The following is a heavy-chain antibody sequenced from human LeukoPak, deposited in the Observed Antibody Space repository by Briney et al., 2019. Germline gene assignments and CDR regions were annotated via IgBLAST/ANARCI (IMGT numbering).Heavy chain of an antibody. CDR2: ISSSGSTI. CDR1: GFTFSDYY. CDR3: TTDPGGITMVRGVRRYYFDY. V-gene: IGHV3-11*01. D-gene: IGHD3-10*01. J-gene: IGHJ4*02. Sequence: GGSLRLSCAASGFTFSDYYMSWIRQAPGKGLEWVSYISSSGSTIYYADSVKGRFTISRDNAKNSLYLQMNSLKTEDTAVYYCTTDPGGITMVRGVRRYYFDYWGQGTLVTVSS.